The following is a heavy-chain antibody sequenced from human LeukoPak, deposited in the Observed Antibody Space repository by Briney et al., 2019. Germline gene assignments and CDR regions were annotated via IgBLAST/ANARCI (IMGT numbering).Heavy chain of an antibody. V-gene: IGHV3-7*01. J-gene: IGHJ4*02. CDR1: GFTFSSYS. Sequence: GGSLRLSCAASGFTFSSYSMNWVRQAPGKGLEWVANIKQDGSEKYYVDSVKGRFTISRDNAKNSLYLQMNSLRAEDSAVYYCARDMARWGSTWGQGTLVTVSS. D-gene: IGHD5-24*01. CDR2: IKQDGSEK. CDR3: ARDMARWGST.